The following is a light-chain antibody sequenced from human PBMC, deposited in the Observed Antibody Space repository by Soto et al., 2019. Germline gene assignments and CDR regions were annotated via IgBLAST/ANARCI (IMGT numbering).Light chain of an antibody. CDR1: SGHSSYI. Sequence: QPVLTQASSASASLGSSVKLTCTLSSGHSSYIIAWHQQQPGKAPWYLMKLEGSGSYNKGSGVPDRFSGPSSGADRYLTISNLQFEDEADYYCETWDNNTPTVFGGGTQLTVL. V-gene: IGLV4-60*02. J-gene: IGLJ3*02. CDR2: LEGSGSY. CDR3: ETWDNNTPTV.